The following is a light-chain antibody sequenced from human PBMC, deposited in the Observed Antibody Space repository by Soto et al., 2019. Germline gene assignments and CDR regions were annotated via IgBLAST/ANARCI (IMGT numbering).Light chain of an antibody. CDR3: VQHNSDPRT. CDR1: QGVGGD. Sequence: DIQMTQSPSSLSASVGDRVTITCRASQGVGGDAGWYQQKPGKPPKRLLYATSTLQSGIPSRFSGGGFGTEFTPTISSLQPEDFATYYCVQHNSDPRTFGQGTRVEMK. J-gene: IGKJ1*01. CDR2: ATS. V-gene: IGKV1-17*01.